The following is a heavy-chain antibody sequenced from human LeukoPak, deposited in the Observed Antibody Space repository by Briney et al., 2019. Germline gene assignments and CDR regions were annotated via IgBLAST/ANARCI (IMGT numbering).Heavy chain of an antibody. CDR2: ISGSDSST. CDR1: GFTFSKYA. V-gene: IGHV3-23*01. J-gene: IGHJ4*02. Sequence: GGSLRLSCAASGFTFSKYAMTWVRQAPGKGLEWVSGISGSDSSTYYADSVKGRLTISRDNGKNTLYLQMNSLRAEDTAVYYCAKDRRGLRWDYFDYWGQGTLVTVSS. D-gene: IGHD4-23*01. CDR3: AKDRRGLRWDYFDY.